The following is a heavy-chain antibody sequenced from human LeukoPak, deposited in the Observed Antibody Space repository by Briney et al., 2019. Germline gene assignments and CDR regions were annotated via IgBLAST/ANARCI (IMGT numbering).Heavy chain of an antibody. V-gene: IGHV3-49*03. CDR1: GFTFGDYA. D-gene: IGHD2-8*01. Sequence: PGGSLRLXCTASGFTFGDYAMSWFRQAPGKGLEWVGFIRSKAYGGTTEYAASVKGRFTISRDDSKSIAYLQMNSLKTEDTAVYYCTRDGGIVLMVYDPPYDAFDIWGQGTMVTVSS. CDR3: TRDGGIVLMVYDPPYDAFDI. J-gene: IGHJ3*02. CDR2: IRSKAYGGTT.